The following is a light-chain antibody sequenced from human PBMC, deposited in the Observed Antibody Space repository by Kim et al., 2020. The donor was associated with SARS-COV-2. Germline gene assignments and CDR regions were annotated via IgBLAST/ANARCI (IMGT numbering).Light chain of an antibody. CDR1: SLSSYY. V-gene: IGLV3-19*01. CDR3: NSRDSSGNHLRV. Sequence: LGQTVRITCQGDSLSSYYASWYQQKPGQAPVLVIYGKNNRPSGIPDRFSGSSSGNTASLTITGAQAEDEADYYCNSRDSSGNHLRVFGTGTKVTVL. J-gene: IGLJ1*01. CDR2: GKN.